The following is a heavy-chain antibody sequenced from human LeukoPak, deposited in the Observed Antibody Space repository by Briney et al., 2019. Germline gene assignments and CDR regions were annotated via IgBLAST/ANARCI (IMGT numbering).Heavy chain of an antibody. CDR3: ARDTLVYADSPDAFDI. CDR2: IGSSGSTV. Sequence: GGSLRLSCAASGFTFSDYYMSWIRQAPGKGLEWMSYIGSSGSTVYYADSVKGRFTISRDNAKNSLYLQMNSLRDEDTAVYYCARDTLVYADSPDAFDIWGQGTMVTVSS. CDR1: GFTFSDYY. J-gene: IGHJ3*02. V-gene: IGHV3-11*04. D-gene: IGHD4-17*01.